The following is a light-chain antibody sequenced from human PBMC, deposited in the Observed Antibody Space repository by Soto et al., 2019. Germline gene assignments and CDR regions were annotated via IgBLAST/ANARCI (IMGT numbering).Light chain of an antibody. CDR2: EVS. Sequence: QSVLTQPASVSGSPGQSITISCTGTSSDVGGYNYVSWYQQHPGKAPKLVIFEVSNRPSGVSNRFSGSKSGNTASLTISGLQAEDEADYYCSSSTSITTLDVFGTGTKVTV. J-gene: IGLJ1*01. V-gene: IGLV2-14*01. CDR3: SSSTSITTLDV. CDR1: SSDVGGYNY.